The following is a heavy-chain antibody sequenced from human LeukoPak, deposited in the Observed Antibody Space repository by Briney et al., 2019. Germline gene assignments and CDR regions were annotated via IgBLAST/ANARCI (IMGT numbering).Heavy chain of an antibody. CDR3: ARVVSSGWYGYYYYYMDV. D-gene: IGHD6-19*01. V-gene: IGHV4-59*01. Sequence: SETLSLTCTVSGGSISSYYWSWIRQPPGKGLEGVGYIYYSGSTNYNPSLKSRVTISVDTSKNRFSLKLSSVTAADTAVYYCARVVSSGWYGYYYYYMDVWGKGTTVTISS. J-gene: IGHJ6*03. CDR1: GGSISSYY. CDR2: IYYSGST.